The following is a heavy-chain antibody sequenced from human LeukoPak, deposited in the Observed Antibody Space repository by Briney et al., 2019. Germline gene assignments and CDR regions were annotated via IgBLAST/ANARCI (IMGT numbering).Heavy chain of an antibody. J-gene: IGHJ4*02. D-gene: IGHD2-15*01. Sequence: GGSLRLACAASGFTFSTYAMTWVRQAPGKGLEWVSFISGSGGTTYYADSVTGRVTLSRDNSKNTLYLQMNSLRAEDTAVYYCAKSIGGVVVVAADYWGQGTLDTVSS. V-gene: IGHV3-23*01. CDR3: AKSIGGVVVVAADY. CDR1: GFTFSTYA. CDR2: ISGSGGTT.